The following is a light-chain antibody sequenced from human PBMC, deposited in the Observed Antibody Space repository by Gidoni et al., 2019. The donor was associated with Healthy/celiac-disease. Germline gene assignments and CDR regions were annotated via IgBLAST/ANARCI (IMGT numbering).Light chain of an antibody. CDR1: QSLLHRNGYNY. CDR2: LGS. CDR3: MQALQTPRT. V-gene: IGKV2-28*01. Sequence: DIEMTQPPPSLPVTPGEPASIPCRSSQSLLHRNGYNYLDWYLQKPGQSPQLLIYLGSNRASGVPDRFSGSGSGTEFTLKISRVEAEDVAVYYCMQALQTPRTFGQGTKVEIK. J-gene: IGKJ1*01.